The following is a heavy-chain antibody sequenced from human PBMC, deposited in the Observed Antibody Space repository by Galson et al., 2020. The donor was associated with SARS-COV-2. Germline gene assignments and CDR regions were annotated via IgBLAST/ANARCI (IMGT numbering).Heavy chain of an antibody. CDR3: ARCLPDYYDSTSGAFDI. V-gene: IGHV4-4*02. J-gene: IGHJ3*02. CDR2: IYHSGST. CDR1: GGSISSSNW. Sequence: SETLSLTCAVSGGSISSSNWWSWVRQPPGKGLEWIGEIYHSGSTNYNPSLKSRVTISVDKSKNQFSLKLSSVTAADTAVYYCARCLPDYYDSTSGAFDIWGQGTMVTVSS. D-gene: IGHD3-22*01.